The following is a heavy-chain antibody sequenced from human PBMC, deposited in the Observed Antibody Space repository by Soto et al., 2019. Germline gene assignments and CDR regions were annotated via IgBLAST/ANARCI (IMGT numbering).Heavy chain of an antibody. CDR1: GFTFTNAW. CDR3: ARAYSSSWYFAFDI. Sequence: PGGSLRLSCAGSGFTFTNAWVNWIRQPPGKGLEWIGEIYHSGSTNYNPSLKSRVTISVDKSKNQFSLKLSSVTAADTAVYYCARAYSSSWYFAFDIWGQGTMVPVSS. J-gene: IGHJ3*02. CDR2: IYHSGST. D-gene: IGHD6-13*01. V-gene: IGHV4-4*02.